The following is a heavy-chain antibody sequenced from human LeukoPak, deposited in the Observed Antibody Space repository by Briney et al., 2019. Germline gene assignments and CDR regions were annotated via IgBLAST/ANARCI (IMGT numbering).Heavy chain of an antibody. CDR2: IYYSGST. D-gene: IGHD6-13*01. V-gene: IGHV4-59*01. CDR3: ARSYSSSWYGEYFQH. CDR1: GGSISSYY. J-gene: IGHJ1*01. Sequence: PSETLSLTCTVSGGSISSYYWSWIRQPPGKGLEWIGYIYYSGSTNYNPSLKSRVTISVDTSKNQFSLKLSSVTAADTAVYYCARSYSSSWYGEYFQHWGQGTLVTVSS.